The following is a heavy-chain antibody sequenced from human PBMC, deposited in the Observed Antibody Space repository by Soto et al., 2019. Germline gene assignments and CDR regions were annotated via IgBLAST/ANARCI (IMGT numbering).Heavy chain of an antibody. CDR2: ISGDGGRI. V-gene: IGHV3-23*01. Sequence: EVQLLESGGNLVQPGGSLRLSCAASGFTFSSYAMSWVRQSPGKGLVWVSGISGDGGRIYYADSVRGRFTISRDNSKNTMYLQMNRLRADDTAVYFCAKESYFDSSGAYYFDSWGQGNLVTVSS. CDR3: AKESYFDSSGAYYFDS. D-gene: IGHD3-22*01. CDR1: GFTFSSYA. J-gene: IGHJ4*02.